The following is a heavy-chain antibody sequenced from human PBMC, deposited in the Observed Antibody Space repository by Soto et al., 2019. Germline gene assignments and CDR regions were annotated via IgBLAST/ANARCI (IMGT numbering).Heavy chain of an antibody. D-gene: IGHD1-1*01. V-gene: IGHV1-69*13. CDR3: ARDETETGTFFPSYYYGMDV. J-gene: IGHJ6*02. CDR1: GGTFSSYA. CDR2: IIPIFGTA. Sequence: SVKVSCKASGGTFSSYAISWVRQAPGQGLEWMGGIIPIFGTANYAQKFQGRVTITADESTSTAYMELSSLRSEDTAVYYCARDETETGTFFPSYYYGMDVWGQGTTVTVSS.